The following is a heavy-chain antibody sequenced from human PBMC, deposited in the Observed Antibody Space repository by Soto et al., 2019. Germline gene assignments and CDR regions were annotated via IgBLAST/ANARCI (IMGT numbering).Heavy chain of an antibody. CDR2: IYWNDDK. D-gene: IGHD2-21*02. CDR3: AHIEDSDSPHY. J-gene: IGHJ4*02. Sequence: SGPTLVNPTQTLRLTCTFSGFSLSTSGVGVGWIRQPPGKALEWLALIYWNDDKRYSPSLKSRLTITKVTSKNQVILTMINMDPVDTATYYCAHIEDSDSPHYWGQGTLVTVSS. CDR1: GFSLSTSGVG. V-gene: IGHV2-5*01.